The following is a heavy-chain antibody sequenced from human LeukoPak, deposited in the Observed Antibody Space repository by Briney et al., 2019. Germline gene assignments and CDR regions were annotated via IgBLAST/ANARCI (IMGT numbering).Heavy chain of an antibody. Sequence: GGSLRLSCAASGFTFSTYWMSWVRQAPGRGLEWVANIKHDESEKFYVDSVRGRFTISRDNAKNSLYLQLSSLRAEDTALYYCARITGIEAAGDYWGQGTLVTVSS. CDR1: GFTFSTYW. D-gene: IGHD6-13*01. CDR3: ARITGIEAAGDY. CDR2: IKHDESEK. V-gene: IGHV3-7*04. J-gene: IGHJ4*02.